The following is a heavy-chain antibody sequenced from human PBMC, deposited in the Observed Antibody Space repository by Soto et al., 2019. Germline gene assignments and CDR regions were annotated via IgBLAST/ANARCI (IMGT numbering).Heavy chain of an antibody. V-gene: IGHV3-7*01. J-gene: IGHJ6*02. CDR1: GFTFSSYW. CDR2: IKQDGSEE. D-gene: IGHD6-19*01. Sequence: EVQLLESGGGLVQPGGSLRLSCVDSGFTFSSYWMSWVRQAPVKGLEGVGNIKQDGSEENYVDSVKGRFTISRDNAKNSMYLQMNSLRVEDTAVYYCARIAASGRGWDVWGQGTTVVVSS. CDR3: ARIAASGRGWDV.